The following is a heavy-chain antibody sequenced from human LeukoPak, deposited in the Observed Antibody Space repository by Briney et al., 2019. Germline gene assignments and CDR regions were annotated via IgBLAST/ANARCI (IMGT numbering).Heavy chain of an antibody. D-gene: IGHD3-10*01. Sequence: GVSLRLSCAASGFTVSAYAMAWVRQAPRKGLEWVSTIYDDNTYYADSVKGRFAISTDNSKNTLYLQMNSLRVEDTAVYFCAARKVRGVWFYLDYWGQGTLVTVSS. CDR1: GFTVSAYA. CDR2: IYDDNT. V-gene: IGHV3-23*01. J-gene: IGHJ4*02. CDR3: AARKVRGVWFYLDY.